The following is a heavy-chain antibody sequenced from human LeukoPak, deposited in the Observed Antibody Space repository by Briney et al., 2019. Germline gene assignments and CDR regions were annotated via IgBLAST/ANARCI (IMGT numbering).Heavy chain of an antibody. J-gene: IGHJ6*03. V-gene: IGHV1-46*01. D-gene: IGHD6-13*01. CDR1: GYTFTSYY. CDR3: ARGGSSWGYYYYYYMDV. Sequence: ASVKVSCKASGYTFTSYYMHWVRQAPGQGLEWMGIINPSGGSTSYAQKFQGRVTMTRDTSTSTVYMELSSLRSEDTAVYYCARGGSSWGYYYYYYMDVWGKGTTVTVSS. CDR2: INPSGGST.